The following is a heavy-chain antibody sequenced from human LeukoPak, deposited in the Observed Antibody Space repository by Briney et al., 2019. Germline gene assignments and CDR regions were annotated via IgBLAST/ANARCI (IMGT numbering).Heavy chain of an antibody. D-gene: IGHD3-10*01. CDR3: ARGRSGGCFDY. Sequence: SETLSLTCAVYGGSFSGYYWSWIRQPPGKGLEWIGEINHSGSTNYNPSLKSRVTISVDTSKNQFSLKLSSVTAADTAVYYCARGRSGGCFDYWGQGTLVTVSS. V-gene: IGHV4-34*01. J-gene: IGHJ4*02. CDR2: INHSGST. CDR1: GGSFSGYY.